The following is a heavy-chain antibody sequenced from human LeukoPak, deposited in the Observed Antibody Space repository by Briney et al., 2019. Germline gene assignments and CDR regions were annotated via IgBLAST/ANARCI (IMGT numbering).Heavy chain of an antibody. J-gene: IGHJ4*02. V-gene: IGHV4-59*12. Sequence: SETLSLTCTVSGGSISSYYWSWIRQTPGNGLEWIGYVYYSGSTNYNPSLKSRVTISIDTSKNQFSLKLSSVTAADTAVYYCAGVAGNYYSYSYYFDYWGQGTLVTVSS. CDR1: GGSISSYY. D-gene: IGHD3-10*01. CDR3: AGVAGNYYSYSYYFDY. CDR2: VYYSGST.